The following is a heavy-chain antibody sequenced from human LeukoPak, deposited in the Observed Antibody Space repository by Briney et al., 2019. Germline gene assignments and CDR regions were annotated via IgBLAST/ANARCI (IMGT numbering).Heavy chain of an antibody. J-gene: IGHJ4*02. CDR2: INPNSGAT. D-gene: IGHD3-10*01. V-gene: IGHV1-46*01. Sequence: SSVTVSCKASGYTFTNYFMHWMRQAPGQGLEWMGIINPNSGATSYAQKFQGRVTITRDTSTSTVYMELSSLRSEDTAVYYCARPMVRGVSNPFDYWGQGTLVTVSS. CDR1: GYTFTNYF. CDR3: ARPMVRGVSNPFDY.